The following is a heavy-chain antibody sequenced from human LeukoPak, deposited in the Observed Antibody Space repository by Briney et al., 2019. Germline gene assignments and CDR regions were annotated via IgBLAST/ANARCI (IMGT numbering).Heavy chain of an antibody. V-gene: IGHV1-46*01. J-gene: IGHJ4*02. CDR2: INPSGGST. CDR1: GYTFTSYY. CDR3: ARDFTPYGDYIDY. Sequence: ASVKVSCKASGYTFTSYYMLWVRQASGQGLEWMGIINPSGGSTSYAQKFQGRVTMTRDTSTSTVYMELSSLRSEDTAVYYCARDFTPYGDYIDYWGQGTLVTVSS. D-gene: IGHD3-10*01.